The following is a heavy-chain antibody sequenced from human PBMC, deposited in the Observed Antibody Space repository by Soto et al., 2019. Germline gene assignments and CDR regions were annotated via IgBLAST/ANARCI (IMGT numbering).Heavy chain of an antibody. V-gene: IGHV3-30*18. CDR3: AKSESSSGWYYFGY. J-gene: IGHJ4*02. CDR2: ISYDGSNK. Sequence: PGGSLRLSCAASGFTFSSYGMHWVRQAPGKGLEWVAVISYDGSNKYYADSVKGRFTISRDNSKNTLYLQMNSLRAEDTAVYYCAKSESSSGWYYFGYWGQGTLVTVSS. D-gene: IGHD6-19*01. CDR1: GFTFSSYG.